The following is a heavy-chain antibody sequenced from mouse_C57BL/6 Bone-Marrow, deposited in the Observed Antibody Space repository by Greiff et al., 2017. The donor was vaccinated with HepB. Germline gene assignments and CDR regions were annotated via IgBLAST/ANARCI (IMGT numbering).Heavy chain of an antibody. CDR1: GYTFTSYW. D-gene: IGHD4-1*01. Sequence: QVQLKQPGAELVKPGASVKVSCKASGYTFTSYWMHWVKQRPGQGLEWIGRIHPSDSDTNYNQKFKGKATLTVDKSSSTAYMQLSSLTSEDSAVYYCAIELTVYAMDYWGQGTSVTVSS. CDR2: IHPSDSDT. CDR3: AIELTVYAMDY. V-gene: IGHV1-74*01. J-gene: IGHJ4*01.